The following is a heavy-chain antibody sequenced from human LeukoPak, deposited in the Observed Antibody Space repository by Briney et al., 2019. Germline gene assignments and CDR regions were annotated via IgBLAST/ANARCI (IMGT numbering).Heavy chain of an antibody. D-gene: IGHD6-13*01. CDR2: IYHSGST. V-gene: IGHV4-30-2*01. Sequence: SETLSLTCAVSGGSISSGGYSWSWIRQPPGKGLEWIGYIYHSGSTYYNPSLKSRVTISVDTPKNQFSLKLTSVTAADTAVYYCARGGGYSSSWPFGYWGQGTLVTVSS. J-gene: IGHJ4*02. CDR3: ARGGGYSSSWPFGY. CDR1: GGSISSGGYS.